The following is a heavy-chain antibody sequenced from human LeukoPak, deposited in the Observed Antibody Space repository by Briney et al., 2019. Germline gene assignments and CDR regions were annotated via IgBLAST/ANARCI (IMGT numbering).Heavy chain of an antibody. V-gene: IGHV1-46*01. CDR1: GYTFTSYY. J-gene: IGHJ5*02. D-gene: IGHD3-22*01. Sequence: ASVKVSCKASGYTFTSYYMHWVRQAPGQGLEWMGIINPSGGSTSYAQKFQGRVTMTRDTSTSTVYMELSSLRPEDTAVYYCAREESDYYDSSGYPRWFDPWGQGTLVTVSS. CDR2: INPSGGST. CDR3: AREESDYYDSSGYPRWFDP.